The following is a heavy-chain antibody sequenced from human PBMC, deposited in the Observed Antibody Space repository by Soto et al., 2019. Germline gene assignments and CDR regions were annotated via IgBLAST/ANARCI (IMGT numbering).Heavy chain of an antibody. V-gene: IGHV3-23*01. CDR3: AKRYYDSSGYSPFDY. J-gene: IGHJ4*02. CDR2: ISGSGGST. CDR1: GFTFSSYA. D-gene: IGHD3-22*01. Sequence: GGSLRLSCAASGFTFSSYAMSWVRQAPGKGLEWVSAISGSGGSTYYADSVKGRFTISRDNSKNTLYLQMNSLRAEDTAVYYCAKRYYDSSGYSPFDYWGQGTLVTVSS.